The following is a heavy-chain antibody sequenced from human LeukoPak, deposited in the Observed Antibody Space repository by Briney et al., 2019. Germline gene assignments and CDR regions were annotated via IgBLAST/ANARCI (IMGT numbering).Heavy chain of an antibody. CDR2: IKKDGSEK. D-gene: IGHD3-22*01. V-gene: IGHV3-7*01. J-gene: IGHJ4*02. CDR1: GFTFSSYW. CDR3: ARDPHPMVKHYDTSGYYSIFDY. Sequence: PGGSLRLSCVASGFTFSSYWMSWVRQAPGKGLEWVANIKKDGSEKYFVDSVKGRFTISRDNAKKSLYLQMNSLRAEDTAVYYCARDPHPMVKHYDTSGYYSIFDYWGQGTLVTVSS.